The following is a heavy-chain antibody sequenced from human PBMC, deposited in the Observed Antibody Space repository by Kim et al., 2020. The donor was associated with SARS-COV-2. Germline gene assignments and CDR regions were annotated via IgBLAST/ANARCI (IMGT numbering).Heavy chain of an antibody. J-gene: IGHJ4*02. D-gene: IGHD2-8*01. CDR1: GFTFSDYY. Sequence: GGSLRLSCAASGFTFSDYYMSWIRQAPGKGLEWLSYISRSGSTIYNADSVKGRFTISRDNAKNSLYLQMNSLRAEDTAVYYCARRSAFVLMVYAIPYFDYWGQGTLVTVSS. CDR3: ARRSAFVLMVYAIPYFDY. V-gene: IGHV3-11*01. CDR2: ISRSGSTI.